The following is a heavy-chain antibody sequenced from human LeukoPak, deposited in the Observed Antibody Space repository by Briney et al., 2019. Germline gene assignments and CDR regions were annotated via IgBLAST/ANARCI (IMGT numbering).Heavy chain of an antibody. Sequence: GGSLRLSCAASGFSVSTNYMNWVRQAPGKGLEWVSILYSGDSTYYADSVKGRFIVSRDNSKNTLYLQMNSLRAEDTAVYYCARDVDSSRGLINYWGQGTLVTVSS. CDR3: ARDVDSSRGLINY. V-gene: IGHV3-53*01. CDR1: GFSVSTNY. D-gene: IGHD6-6*01. J-gene: IGHJ4*02. CDR2: LYSGDST.